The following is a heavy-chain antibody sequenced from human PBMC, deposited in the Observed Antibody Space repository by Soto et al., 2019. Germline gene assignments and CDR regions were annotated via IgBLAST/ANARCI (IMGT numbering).Heavy chain of an antibody. Sequence: QVQLVQSGAEVKKPGASVKVSCKASGYTFTGYYMHWVRQAPGQGLEWMGWINPNSGGTNYAQKFQGWVTMTRDTSISTAYMELSRLRSDDTAVYYCARGQPAILPPHGCPDDYWGQGTLVTVSS. CDR1: GYTFTGYY. CDR3: ARGQPAILPPHGCPDDY. CDR2: INPNSGGT. J-gene: IGHJ4*02. V-gene: IGHV1-2*04. D-gene: IGHD2-15*01.